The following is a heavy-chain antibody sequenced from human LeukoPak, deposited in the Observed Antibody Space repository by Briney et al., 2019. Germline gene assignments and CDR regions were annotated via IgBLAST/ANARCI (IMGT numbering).Heavy chain of an antibody. CDR1: GGTFSSYA. D-gene: IGHD3-9*01. Sequence: ASVKVSCKASGGTFSSYAISWVRQAPGQGLEWMGRIIPILGIANYAQKFQGRVTITADKSTSTAYMELSSLRSEGTAVYYCARPFYDILTGYYAEYFQHWGQGTLVTVSS. CDR2: IIPILGIA. V-gene: IGHV1-69*04. CDR3: ARPFYDILTGYYAEYFQH. J-gene: IGHJ1*01.